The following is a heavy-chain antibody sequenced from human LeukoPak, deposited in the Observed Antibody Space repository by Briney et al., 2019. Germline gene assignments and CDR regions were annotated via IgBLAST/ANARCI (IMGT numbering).Heavy chain of an antibody. J-gene: IGHJ6*03. CDR1: GGSFSGYY. D-gene: IGHD3-10*01. CDR2: INHSGST. Sequence: SETLSLTCAVYGGSFSGYYWSWIRQPPGKGLEWIGEINHSGSTNYNPSLKSRVTISIDTSKNQFSLKLSSVTAADTAVYYCARHRRSRGSGSYGKNYYYYMDVWGKGTTVTISS. V-gene: IGHV4-34*01. CDR3: ARHRRSRGSGSYGKNYYYYMDV.